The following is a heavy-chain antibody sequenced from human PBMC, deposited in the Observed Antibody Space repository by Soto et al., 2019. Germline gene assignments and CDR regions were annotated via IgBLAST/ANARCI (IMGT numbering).Heavy chain of an antibody. J-gene: IGHJ4*02. D-gene: IGHD3-16*02. Sequence: EVQLMESGGGLVQPGESLRLSCAASGFTFSSFNMHWVRQAPGKGLEWVSYISASSTTVYYADSVKGRFTISRDNAKNSLYLQMNSLRDEDTAVYYCATLYRRDGDTYADYWGQGTLVTVSS. CDR2: ISASSTTV. V-gene: IGHV3-48*02. CDR1: GFTFSSFN. CDR3: ATLYRRDGDTYADY.